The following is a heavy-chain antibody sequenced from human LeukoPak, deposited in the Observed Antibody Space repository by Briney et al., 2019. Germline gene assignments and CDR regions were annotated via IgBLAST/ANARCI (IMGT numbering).Heavy chain of an antibody. D-gene: IGHD6-19*01. J-gene: IGHJ4*02. V-gene: IGHV4-59*08. CDR2: IYYSGST. Sequence: SETLSLTCTVSGGSINSYYWSWIRQPPGKGLEWIGYIYYSGSTNYNPSLKSRVTISVDTSKNQFSLKLSSVTAADTAVYYCARHAGGQQWLVQDYWGQGTLVTVSS. CDR1: GGSINSYY. CDR3: ARHAGGQQWLVQDY.